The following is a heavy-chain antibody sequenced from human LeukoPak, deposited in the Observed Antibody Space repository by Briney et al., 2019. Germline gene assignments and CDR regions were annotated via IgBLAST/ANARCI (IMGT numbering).Heavy chain of an antibody. J-gene: IGHJ3*02. CDR3: ARQDPRYYYDSSSYAFDI. Sequence: SETLSLTCAVYGGSFSGYYWSWIRQPPGKGLEWIGEINHSGSTNYNPSLKSRVTISVDTSKNQFSLKLSSVTAADTAVFYCARQDPRYYYDSSSYAFDIWGQGTMVTVSS. D-gene: IGHD3-22*01. V-gene: IGHV4-34*01. CDR1: GGSFSGYY. CDR2: INHSGST.